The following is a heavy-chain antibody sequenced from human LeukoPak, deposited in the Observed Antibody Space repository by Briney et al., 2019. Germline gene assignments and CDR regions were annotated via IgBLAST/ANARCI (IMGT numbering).Heavy chain of an antibody. CDR1: DFTFRNFW. J-gene: IGHJ4*02. Sequence: PGGSLRLSCEASDFTFRNFWMSWVRQAPGKGLEWVANINPDGSEQYCVHSVEGRFTISRDNANNSLFLQMNSQRAEDTAVYYCARDFSSSWPYYFDYWGQGALVTVSS. D-gene: IGHD6-13*01. CDR2: INPDGSEQ. CDR3: ARDFSSSWPYYFDY. V-gene: IGHV3-7*01.